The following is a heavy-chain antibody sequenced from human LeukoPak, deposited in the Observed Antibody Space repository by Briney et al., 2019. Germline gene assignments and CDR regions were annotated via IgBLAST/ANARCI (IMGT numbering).Heavy chain of an antibody. CDR3: ARGRMVRGVIGYFDY. Sequence: SETLSLTCTVSGGSISSSSYYWGWIRQPPGKGLEWIGSIYYSGSTYYNPSLKSRVTISVDTSKNQFSLKLSSVTAADTAVYYCARGRMVRGVIGYFDYWGQGTLVTVSS. V-gene: IGHV4-39*01. CDR2: IYYSGST. D-gene: IGHD3-10*01. J-gene: IGHJ4*02. CDR1: GGSISSSSYY.